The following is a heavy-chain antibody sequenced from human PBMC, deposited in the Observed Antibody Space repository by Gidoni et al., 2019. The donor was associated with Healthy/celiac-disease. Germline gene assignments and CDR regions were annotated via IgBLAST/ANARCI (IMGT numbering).Heavy chain of an antibody. Sequence: QVQLVESGGGVVQPGRSLRLSCAASGFTFSSYGMHWVRQAPGKGREWVAVISYDGSNKYYADSVKGRFTISRDNSKNTLYLQMNSLRAEDTAVYYCAKDRGYGGNYYFDYWGQGTLVTVSS. CDR2: ISYDGSNK. D-gene: IGHD4-17*01. J-gene: IGHJ4*02. CDR1: GFTFSSYG. V-gene: IGHV3-30*18. CDR3: AKDRGYGGNYYFDY.